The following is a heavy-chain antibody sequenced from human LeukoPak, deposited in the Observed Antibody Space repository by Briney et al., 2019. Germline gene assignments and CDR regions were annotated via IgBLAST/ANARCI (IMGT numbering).Heavy chain of an antibody. CDR3: ARVISRPRAVRNNYGIDFDY. D-gene: IGHD5-18*01. CDR2: LGISGDYA. J-gene: IGHJ4*02. V-gene: IGHV3-23*01. Sequence: GGSLRLSCVASGFTLSSYAVSWVRQAPGKGLQWVSSLGISGDYAWYAGSVKGRFTISRDSSKNTLYLQMNSLRSDDTAVYYCARVISRPRAVRNNYGIDFDYWGQGTLVTVSS. CDR1: GFTLSSYA.